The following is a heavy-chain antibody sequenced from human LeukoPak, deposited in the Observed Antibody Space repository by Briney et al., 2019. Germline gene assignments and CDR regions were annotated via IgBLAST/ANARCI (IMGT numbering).Heavy chain of an antibody. D-gene: IGHD4-17*01. Sequence: SETLSLTCSVSGGSISGYYWSWLRQPPGKELEWIAYIYYSGTTNYNPSLKSRVTISVDTSKKQFSLKLNSVTAADTAVYYCARFRLNGDRDAFDIWGQGTMVTVSS. CDR3: ARFRLNGDRDAFDI. CDR2: IYYSGTT. CDR1: GGSISGYY. J-gene: IGHJ3*02. V-gene: IGHV4-59*01.